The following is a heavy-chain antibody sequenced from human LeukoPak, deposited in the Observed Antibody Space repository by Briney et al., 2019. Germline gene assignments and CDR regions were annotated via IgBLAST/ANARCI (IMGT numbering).Heavy chain of an antibody. D-gene: IGHD4-17*01. CDR3: ARALISDDYGDYIFSDY. V-gene: IGHV1-18*01. CDR1: GGTFSSYA. CDR2: ISAYNSNT. Sequence: ASVKVSCKPSGGTFSSYAISWVRQAPGQGLEWMGWISAYNSNTNYAQKLQGRVTMTTDTSTSTAYMELRSLRSDDTAVYYCARALISDDYGDYIFSDYWGQGTLVTVSS. J-gene: IGHJ4*02.